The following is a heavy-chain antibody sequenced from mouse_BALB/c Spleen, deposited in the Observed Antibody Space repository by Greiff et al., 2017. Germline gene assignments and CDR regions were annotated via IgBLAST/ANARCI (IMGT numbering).Heavy chain of an antibody. CDR3: TREGYGNYDYYAMDY. D-gene: IGHD2-10*02. CDR1: GFTFSSYT. Sequence: EVQLVESGGGLVKPGGSLKLSCAASGFTFSSYTMSWVRQTPEKRLEWVATISSGGSYTYYPDSVKGRFTISRDNAKNTLYLQMSSLKSEDTAMYYCTREGYGNYDYYAMDYWGRGTSVTVSS. J-gene: IGHJ4*01. CDR2: ISSGGSYT. V-gene: IGHV5-6-4*01.